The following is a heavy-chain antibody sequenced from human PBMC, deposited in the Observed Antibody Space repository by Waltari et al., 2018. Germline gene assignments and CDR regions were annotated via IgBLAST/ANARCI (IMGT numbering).Heavy chain of an antibody. CDR1: GGSISSGDYY. CDR2: IYHSGNT. CDR3: ARGTHGFDP. V-gene: IGHV4-30-4*08. Sequence: QAQLQESGPGLVEPSQTLSLTCTVFGGSISSGDYYCGWIRQPPGKGLEWIGFIYHSGNTQYNPSLKSRFTMSVDTSKNQFSLNLNSVNAADTAVYYCARGTHGFDPWGQGTLVTVSS. J-gene: IGHJ5*02.